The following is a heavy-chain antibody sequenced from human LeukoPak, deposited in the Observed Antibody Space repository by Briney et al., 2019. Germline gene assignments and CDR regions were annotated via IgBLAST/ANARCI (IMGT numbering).Heavy chain of an antibody. CDR3: ARHGWHAWYFDL. J-gene: IGHJ2*01. CDR1: GASISSNNFY. Sequence: SETLSLTCTVSGASISSNNFYWDWIRQPPGKGLEWIGSVHYTGRTRYNPSLKSRVIISVDTAKNQFSLKLSSVTAADTAVYYCARHGWHAWYFDLWGRGTLVTVSS. CDR2: VHYTGRT. V-gene: IGHV4-39*01. D-gene: IGHD6-19*01.